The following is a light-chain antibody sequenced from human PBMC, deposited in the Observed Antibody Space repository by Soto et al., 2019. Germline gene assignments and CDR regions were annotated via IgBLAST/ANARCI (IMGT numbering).Light chain of an antibody. V-gene: IGKV1-5*01. J-gene: IGKJ2*01. CDR2: DAS. Sequence: DIQMTQSPSTLSASVGDRVTITCRASQSISSWLAWYQQKPGKAPKLLIYDASSLESGVPSRFSGSGSGTEFTLIISSLQPDDVATYYWQQYNSYLYTFGQGTKLEIK. CDR1: QSISSW. CDR3: QQYNSYLYT.